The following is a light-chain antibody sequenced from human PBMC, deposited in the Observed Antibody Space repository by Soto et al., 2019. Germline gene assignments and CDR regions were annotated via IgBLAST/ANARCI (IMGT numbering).Light chain of an antibody. V-gene: IGKV1-39*01. CDR2: AAS. Sequence: DIQMTQSPSSLSASVGDRVTITCRASQSISSYLNWYQQKPGKAPKLLIYAASSLQSGVPSRFRGSRSWTDFTLTISSLQPEDFATYYCQQSYSTPLTFGGGTKVEIK. CDR3: QQSYSTPLT. J-gene: IGKJ4*01. CDR1: QSISSY.